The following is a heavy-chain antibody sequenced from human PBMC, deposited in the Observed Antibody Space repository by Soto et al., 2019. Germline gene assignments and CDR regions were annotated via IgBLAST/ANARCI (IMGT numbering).Heavy chain of an antibody. J-gene: IGHJ6*02. CDR1: GFTFSSYW. V-gene: IGHV3-7*01. Sequence: GGSLRLSCAASGFTFSSYWMSWVRQAPGKGLEWVANIKQDGSEKYYVDSVKGRFTISRDNAKNSLYLQMNSLRAEDTAVYYCAREGCSSTSCYPNYGMDVWGQGTTITVSS. CDR2: IKQDGSEK. D-gene: IGHD2-2*01. CDR3: AREGCSSTSCYPNYGMDV.